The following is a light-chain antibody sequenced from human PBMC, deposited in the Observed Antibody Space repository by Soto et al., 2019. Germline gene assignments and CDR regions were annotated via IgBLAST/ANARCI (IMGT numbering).Light chain of an antibody. CDR2: EVN. CDR1: NSDIGAYKY. V-gene: IGLV2-14*01. Sequence: QSVLTQPASVSGSPGQSITISCTGTNSDIGAYKYVSWYQHHQGKAPKLVIYEVNNRPSGTSNRFSGSKSGNTASLTISGLQTADEADYYCNSFAGSNTWVFGGGTKLTVL. CDR3: NSFAGSNTWV. J-gene: IGLJ3*02.